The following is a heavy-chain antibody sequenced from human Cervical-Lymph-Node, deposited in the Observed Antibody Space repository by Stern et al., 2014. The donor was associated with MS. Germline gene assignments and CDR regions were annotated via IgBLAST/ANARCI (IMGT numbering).Heavy chain of an antibody. CDR2: IFSGGAT. D-gene: IGHD4-23*01. J-gene: IGHJ4*02. V-gene: IGHV3-53*01. CDR3: ARVPPGYGSNSFFDY. CDR1: GFTVSSTY. Sequence: EVQLVESGGGLIQPGGSLRLSCAPSGFTVSSTYMSWVRQAPGRGLEWVSIIFSGGATAYAVSVKGRFPISRDNSRNTLYLQMNSLRAEDTAFYYCARVPPGYGSNSFFDYWGQGNLVTVSS.